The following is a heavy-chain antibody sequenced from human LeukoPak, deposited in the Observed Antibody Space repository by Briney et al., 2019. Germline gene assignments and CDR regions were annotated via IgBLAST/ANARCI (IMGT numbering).Heavy chain of an antibody. V-gene: IGHV1-8*01. CDR2: MNPNSGNT. D-gene: IGHD5-12*01. J-gene: IGHJ1*01. CDR1: GYTFTSYD. CDR3: ARGWRHSGYQIDEYFQH. Sequence: ASVKVSCXASGYTFTSYDINWVRQATGQGLEWMGWMNPNSGNTGYAQKFQGRVTMTRNTSISTAYMELSSLRSEDTAVYYCARGWRHSGYQIDEYFQHWGQGTLVTVSS.